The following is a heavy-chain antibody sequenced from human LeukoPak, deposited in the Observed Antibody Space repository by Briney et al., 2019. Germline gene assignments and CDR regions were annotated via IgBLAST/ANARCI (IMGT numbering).Heavy chain of an antibody. CDR2: FDPEDGET. D-gene: IGHD2-2*01. CDR3: ATPMRGCSSTSCYYYFDY. CDR1: GYTLTELS. V-gene: IGHV1-24*01. J-gene: IGHJ4*02. Sequence: ASVKVSCKVSGYTLTELSMHWVRQAPGKGLEWMGGFDPEDGETIYAQKFQGRVTMTEDTSTDTAYMELSSLRSEDTAVYYCATPMRGCSSTSCYYYFDYWGQGTLVTVSS.